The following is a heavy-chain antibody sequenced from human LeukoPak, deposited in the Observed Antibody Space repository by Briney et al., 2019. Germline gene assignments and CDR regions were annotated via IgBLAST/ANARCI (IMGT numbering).Heavy chain of an antibody. CDR3: ARTRGYCDFDFDY. CDR2: INPNSGGT. D-gene: IGHD4-17*01. V-gene: IGHV1-2*02. Sequence: ASVKVSCKASGYTFTGYYMHWVRQAPGQGLEWMGWINPNSGGTNYAQKFQGRVTMTRDTSISTAYMELSRLRSDDTAVYYCARTRGYCDFDFDYWGQGTLVTVSS. J-gene: IGHJ4*02. CDR1: GYTFTGYY.